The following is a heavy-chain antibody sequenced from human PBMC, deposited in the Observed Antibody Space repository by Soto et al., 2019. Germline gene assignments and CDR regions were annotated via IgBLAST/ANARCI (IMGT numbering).Heavy chain of an antibody. CDR1: GGSFSGFY. Sequence: QVQLQQWGAGLLKPSETLSLTCAVYGGSFSGFYWSWIRQSPGKGLEWIGEIKHRGSTHYNPSLKSRGTISADTSRNQFHRTLSSVTAADWAVYYCARPPYGSGSSQDSWGQGTLVTVSS. CDR2: IKHRGST. D-gene: IGHD3-10*01. V-gene: IGHV4-34*01. CDR3: ARPPYGSGSSQDS. J-gene: IGHJ4*02.